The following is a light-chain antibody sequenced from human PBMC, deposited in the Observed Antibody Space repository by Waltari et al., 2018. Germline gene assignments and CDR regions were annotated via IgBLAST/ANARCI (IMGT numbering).Light chain of an antibody. CDR1: SLRTYY. CDR3: HSRDSSGDVV. Sequence: SSELTQDPAVSVALGQTVRITCQGDSLRTYYVSWFHQKPGQAPALVIYGKNHRPSGIPDRFSASSSGSTASLTIIGAQAEDEADYYCHSRDSSGDVVIGGGTKLTVV. J-gene: IGLJ2*01. CDR2: GKN. V-gene: IGLV3-19*01.